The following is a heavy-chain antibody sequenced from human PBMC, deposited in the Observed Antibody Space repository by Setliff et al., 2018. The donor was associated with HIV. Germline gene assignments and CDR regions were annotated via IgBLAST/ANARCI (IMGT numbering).Heavy chain of an antibody. Sequence: PGGSLRLSCAASGFTFYTYAMSWVRQAPGKGLEWVPIFGYSGSDTYYADSVKGRFTISRDNSKGILYLQMNSLRAEDMALYYCVKSKSDMDTPLDYWGQGTLVTVSS. V-gene: IGHV3-23*01. J-gene: IGHJ4*02. CDR2: FGYSGSDT. CDR1: GFTFYTYA. CDR3: VKSKSDMDTPLDY. D-gene: IGHD5-18*01.